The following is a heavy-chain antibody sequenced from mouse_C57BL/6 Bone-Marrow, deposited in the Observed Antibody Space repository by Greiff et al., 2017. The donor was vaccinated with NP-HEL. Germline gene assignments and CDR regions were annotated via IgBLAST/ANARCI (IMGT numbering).Heavy chain of an antibody. CDR3: TRGSSSPHDYAKDY. Sequence: EVKVVESGEGLVKPGGSLKLSCAASGFTFSSYAMSWVRQTPEQRLEWVAYISSGGDYIYYADTVKGRFTISRDNARNTLYLQMSSLKSEDTAMYYCTRGSSSPHDYAKDYWGKGTTVTVYS. V-gene: IGHV5-9-1*02. J-gene: IGHJ4*01. CDR2: ISSGGDYI. CDR1: GFTFSSYA. D-gene: IGHD1-1*01.